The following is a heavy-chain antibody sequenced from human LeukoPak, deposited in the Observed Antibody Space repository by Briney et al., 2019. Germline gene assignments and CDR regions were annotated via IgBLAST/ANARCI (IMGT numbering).Heavy chain of an antibody. V-gene: IGHV1-8*01. D-gene: IGHD2-21*02. CDR1: GYTFTSYD. CDR3: ARGRSDIVVVTAIYY. Sequence: GASVKVSCKAPGYTFTSYDINWVRQATGQGLEWMGWMNPNSGNTGYAQKFQGRVTMTRNTSISTAYMELSSLRSEDTAVYYCARGRSDIVVVTAIYYWGQGTLVTVSS. J-gene: IGHJ4*02. CDR2: MNPNSGNT.